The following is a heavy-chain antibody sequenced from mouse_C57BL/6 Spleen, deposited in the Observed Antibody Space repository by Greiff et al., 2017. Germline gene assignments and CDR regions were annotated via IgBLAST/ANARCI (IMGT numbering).Heavy chain of an antibody. CDR3: ARHRDYDYYYAMDY. D-gene: IGHD2-4*01. J-gene: IGHJ4*01. Sequence: QVQLKESGPGLVAPSQSLSITCTVSGFSLTSYGVHWVRQPPGKGLEWLVVIWSDGSTTYNSALKSRLSISKDNSKSQVFLKMNSLQTDDTAMYYCARHRDYDYYYAMDYWGQGTSVTVSS. CDR2: IWSDGST. V-gene: IGHV2-6-1*01. CDR1: GFSLTSYG.